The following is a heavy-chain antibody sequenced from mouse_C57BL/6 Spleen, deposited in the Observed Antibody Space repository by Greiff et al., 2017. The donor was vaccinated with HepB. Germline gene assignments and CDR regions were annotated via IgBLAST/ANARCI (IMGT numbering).Heavy chain of an antibody. CDR3: ASKRRRTVVAPLDY. Sequence: VQLQQPGTELVKPGASVKLSCKASGYTFTSYWMHWVNQRPGQGLEWIGNINPSNGGTNYNEKFKSKATLTVDKSSSTAYMQLSSLTSEDSAVYYCASKRRRTVVAPLDYWGQGTTLTVSS. CDR2: INPSNGGT. CDR1: GYTFTSYW. J-gene: IGHJ2*01. V-gene: IGHV1-53*01. D-gene: IGHD1-1*01.